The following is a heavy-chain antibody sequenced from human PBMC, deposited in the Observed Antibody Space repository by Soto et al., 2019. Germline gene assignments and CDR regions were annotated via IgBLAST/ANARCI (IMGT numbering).Heavy chain of an antibody. D-gene: IGHD3-3*01. J-gene: IGHJ5*02. CDR2: VYHSDT. V-gene: IGHV4-61*01. Sequence: SETLSLTCTVSGGSVSSSTYYWSWIRQPPGKGLEWIGFVYHSDTKYNPSIKSRVTISVDTSKKQVSLKLRSVTAADTAVYYCAQGRILISGVASGWFDPWGQGTLVTSPQ. CDR3: AQGRILISGVASGWFDP. CDR1: GGSVSSSTYY.